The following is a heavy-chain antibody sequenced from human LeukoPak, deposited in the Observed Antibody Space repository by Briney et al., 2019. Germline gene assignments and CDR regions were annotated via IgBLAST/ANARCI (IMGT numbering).Heavy chain of an antibody. J-gene: IGHJ4*02. CDR1: GYTFTSYD. D-gene: IGHD3-10*01. V-gene: IGHV1-18*01. CDR2: MNPNNGNT. CDR3: ARDLRYYYGSGSSSGVDY. Sequence: ASVKVSCKASGYTFTSYDINWVRQATGQGLEWMGWMNPNNGNTNYAQKLQGRVTMTTDTSTSTAYMELRSLRSDDTAVYYCARDLRYYYGSGSSSGVDYWGQGTLVTVSS.